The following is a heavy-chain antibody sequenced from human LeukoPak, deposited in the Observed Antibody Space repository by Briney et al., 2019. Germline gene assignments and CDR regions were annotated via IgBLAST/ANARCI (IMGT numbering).Heavy chain of an antibody. J-gene: IGHJ6*03. D-gene: IGHD6-19*01. CDR3: ARERDSSGWTGYYYMDV. V-gene: IGHV1-18*01. CDR1: GYTFTSYG. CDR2: ISAYNGNT. Sequence: ASVKVSCKASGYTFTSYGISWVRQAPGQGLEWMGWISAYNGNTNYAQKLQGRVTMTTDTSTSTAYMELRSLRSDDTAVYYCARERDSSGWTGYYYMDVWGKGTTVTVSS.